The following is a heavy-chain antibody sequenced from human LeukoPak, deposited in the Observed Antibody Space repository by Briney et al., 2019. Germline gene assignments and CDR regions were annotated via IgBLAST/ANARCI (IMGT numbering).Heavy chain of an antibody. CDR1: GFTFSGPA. J-gene: IGHJ4*02. CDR3: TIAYSGSYLLGY. Sequence: GGSLKLSCAASGFTFSGPAMHWVRQASGKGLEWVGRIRSKANSYATAYAASVKGRFTISRDDSKNTAYLQMNSLKTEDTAVYYCTIAYSGSYLLGYWGQGTLVTVSS. V-gene: IGHV3-73*01. CDR2: IRSKANSYAT. D-gene: IGHD1-26*01.